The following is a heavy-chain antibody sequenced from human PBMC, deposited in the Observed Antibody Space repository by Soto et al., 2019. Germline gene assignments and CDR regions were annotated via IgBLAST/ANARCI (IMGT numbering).Heavy chain of an antibody. CDR2: IGADNGDT. D-gene: IGHD1-1*01. CDR3: PSDWKGAEAFDP. CDR1: GYTFSTYG. Sequence: QVQLVQSGAEVKKPGASVKVSCKASGYTFSTYGFSWVRQAPGQGLEWMGWIGADNGDTNNAQNFQGRVTITTHTSTTAPYMEGRKLTADYTDVYFCPSDWKGAEAFDPWGQGTLVTVSS. V-gene: IGHV1-18*01. J-gene: IGHJ5*02.